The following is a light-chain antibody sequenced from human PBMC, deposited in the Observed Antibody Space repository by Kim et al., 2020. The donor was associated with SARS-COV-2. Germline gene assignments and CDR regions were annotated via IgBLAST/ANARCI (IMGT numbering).Light chain of an antibody. CDR3: QQFNSNPR. Sequence: LSASVGDRVTITCRASQDISGFLAWYQQKPGKAPKLLVYGASRLPSEIPSRFSGSGSGTDFTLTISSLQPEDFATYYCQQFNSNPRFGGGTKLEI. J-gene: IGKJ4*02. CDR1: QDISGF. CDR2: GAS. V-gene: IGKV1-9*01.